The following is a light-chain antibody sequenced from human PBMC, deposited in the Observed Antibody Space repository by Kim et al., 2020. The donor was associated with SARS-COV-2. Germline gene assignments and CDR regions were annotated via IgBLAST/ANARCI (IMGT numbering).Light chain of an antibody. CDR2: DNV. J-gene: IGLJ3*02. CDR3: QVWDETTNHVV. CDR1: NVGSFL. V-gene: IGLV3-21*03. Sequence: APGKTASIPCGGNNVGSFLVHWYQQKPGQAPVLVVYDNVDRPAGIPERFSGSNSENTASLTISRVEPGDEADYFCQVWDETTNHVVFGGGTQLTVL.